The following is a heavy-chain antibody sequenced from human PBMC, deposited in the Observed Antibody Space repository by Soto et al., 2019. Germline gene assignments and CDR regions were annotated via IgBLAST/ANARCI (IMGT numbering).Heavy chain of an antibody. CDR3: ARASWYGGKNQGGFDY. J-gene: IGHJ4*02. CDR1: GDSVSSNSAA. Sequence: SQTLSLTCAISGDSVSSNSAAWNWIRQSPSRGLEWLGRTYYRSKWYYDYAVSVKSRITINPDTSKNQFSLQLNSVTPEDTAVYFCARASWYGGKNQGGFDYWGQGTLVTVSS. V-gene: IGHV6-1*01. D-gene: IGHD3-10*01. CDR2: TYYRSKWYY.